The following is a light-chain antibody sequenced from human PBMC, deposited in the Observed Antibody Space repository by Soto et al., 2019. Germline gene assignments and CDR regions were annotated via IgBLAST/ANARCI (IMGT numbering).Light chain of an antibody. V-gene: IGKV3-20*01. CDR3: HQFGYSPRT. Sequence: EIVLTQSPGTLSLSPGETATLSCRASQTVNSDYLAWFQQRPGQAPRLLIFATSRRANDIPDRFSGSGSGTDFTLAIRRLEPEDFAVYYCHQFGYSPRTFGQGTKVDIK. CDR1: QTVNSDY. CDR2: ATS. J-gene: IGKJ1*01.